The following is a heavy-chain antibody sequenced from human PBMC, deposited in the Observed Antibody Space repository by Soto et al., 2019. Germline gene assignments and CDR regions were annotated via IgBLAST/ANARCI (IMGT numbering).Heavy chain of an antibody. CDR1: GYPFTSYG. Sequence: QVQLVQSGGEVKRPGASVKVSCKASGYPFTSYGISWVRQAPGQGLEWMGWINPYNGNTKYAQKFQGRVTMTTDTSTTTAYMELRSLSHDDTAVYYCARNLASVHDYWGQGSLVTDS. V-gene: IGHV1-18*04. D-gene: IGHD1-1*01. CDR3: ARNLASVHDY. CDR2: INPYNGNT. J-gene: IGHJ4*02.